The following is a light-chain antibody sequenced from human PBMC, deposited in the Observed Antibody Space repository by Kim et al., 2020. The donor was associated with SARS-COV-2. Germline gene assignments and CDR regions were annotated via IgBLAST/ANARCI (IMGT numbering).Light chain of an antibody. CDR1: QDISNY. J-gene: IGKJ1*01. Sequence: ASLRYMVTFTCRARQDISNYLAWFQLKPGNAPKLLIYAASALQPGVPSRFSGIGSGTDFTLPVTSLRPEDVATYYCQKCDSAPWTFGHGTKVDI. V-gene: IGKV1-27*01. CDR2: AAS. CDR3: QKCDSAPWT.